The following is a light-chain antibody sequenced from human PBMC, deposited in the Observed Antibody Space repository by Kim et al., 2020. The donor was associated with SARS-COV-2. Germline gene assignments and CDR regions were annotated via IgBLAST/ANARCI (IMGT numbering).Light chain of an antibody. Sequence: EIVLTQSPGTLSLSPGERATLSCRASQSVTSSYLAWYQQKPGQAPRLLIYAASSRATGTPDRFSGSGSGTDFTLTISRLEPEDFAVYYCQQYSSSPYTFGQGTKLEI. CDR3: QQYSSSPYT. V-gene: IGKV3-20*01. J-gene: IGKJ2*01. CDR1: QSVTSSY. CDR2: AAS.